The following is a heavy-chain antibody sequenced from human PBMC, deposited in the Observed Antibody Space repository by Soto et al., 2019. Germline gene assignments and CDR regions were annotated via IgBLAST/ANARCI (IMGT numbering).Heavy chain of an antibody. V-gene: IGHV4-34*01. J-gene: IGHJ4*02. CDR2: IYHNGKS. CDR1: GGSFSNYA. Sequence: QVQIQQWGGGLLKPSETLSLSCTVYGGSFSNYAWSWIRQPPGRGLEWIGEIYHNGKSDYNPSLKSRVTIAVDTSKKQFSLKMSSVIAADTAVYFCARGGYWRFDYWGQGALVTVSS. CDR3: ARGGYWRFDY. D-gene: IGHD3-22*01.